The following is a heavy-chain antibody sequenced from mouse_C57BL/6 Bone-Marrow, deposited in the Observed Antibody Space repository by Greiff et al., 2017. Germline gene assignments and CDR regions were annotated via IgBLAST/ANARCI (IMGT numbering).Heavy chain of an antibody. J-gene: IGHJ2*01. CDR2: IDPESGDT. CDR3: TRGGTTVVFDY. D-gene: IGHD1-1*01. CDR1: GFNFKDYY. V-gene: IGHV14-4*01. Sequence: VQLQQSGAELVRPGASVKMSCTASGFNFKDYYMHWVKQRPEQGLEWIGWIDPESGDTEYASKFQGKATITADTSSNTAYLQLSSLTSEDTAVYYCTRGGTTVVFDYWGQGTTLTVSS.